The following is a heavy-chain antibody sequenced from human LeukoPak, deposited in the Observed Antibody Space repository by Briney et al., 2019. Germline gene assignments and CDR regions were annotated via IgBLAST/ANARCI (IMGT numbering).Heavy chain of an antibody. CDR1: GGSISSSSYY. V-gene: IGHV4-39*01. CDR3: ARPITNDADAFDI. CDR2: VYYSGST. J-gene: IGHJ3*02. Sequence: SETLSLTCTVSGGSISSSSYYWGWIRQPPGKGLEWIGSVYYSGSTYYDPSLKSRVTISVDTSKNQFSLKLSSVTAADTAVYYCARPITNDADAFDIWGQGTTVTVSS. D-gene: IGHD1-1*01.